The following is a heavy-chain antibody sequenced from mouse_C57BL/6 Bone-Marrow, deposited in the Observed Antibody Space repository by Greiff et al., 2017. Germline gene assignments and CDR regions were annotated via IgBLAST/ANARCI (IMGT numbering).Heavy chain of an antibody. J-gene: IGHJ2*01. Sequence: LQESGAELVRPGASVKLSCTASGFNIKDDYIHWVKQRPEQGLEWIVWIDPEIGDTEYASKFQGKATITSDTSSNTAYLQLSSLTSEDTAVYYCSSFDGNYFDYWGQGTPLTVAA. CDR3: SSFDGNYFDY. D-gene: IGHD2-3*01. V-gene: IGHV14-4*01. CDR1: GFNIKDDY. CDR2: IDPEIGDT.